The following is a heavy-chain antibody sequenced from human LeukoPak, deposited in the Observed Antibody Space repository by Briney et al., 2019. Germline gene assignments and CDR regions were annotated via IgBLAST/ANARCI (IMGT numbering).Heavy chain of an antibody. CDR2: MSPNSGNT. Sequence: ASVKVSCKASGYTFTSYDINWVRQATGQGLEWMGWMSPNSGNTGYAQKFQDRVTMTRNTSISTAYMELSSLRSEDTAVYYCARDDALQRPANWGQGTLVTVAS. V-gene: IGHV1-8*01. J-gene: IGHJ4*02. D-gene: IGHD6-25*01. CDR1: GYTFTSYD. CDR3: ARDDALQRPAN.